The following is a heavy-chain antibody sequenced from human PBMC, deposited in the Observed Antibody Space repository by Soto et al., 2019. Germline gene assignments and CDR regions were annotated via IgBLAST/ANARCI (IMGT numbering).Heavy chain of an antibody. J-gene: IGHJ6*02. CDR3: AKVRSSYYYYYGMDV. V-gene: IGHV3-23*01. CDR1: GFTFSTYA. D-gene: IGHD6-13*01. Sequence: SGGSLRLSCAASGFTFSTYAMSWVRQAPGKGLEWVSAISGGGGSTYYADSVKGRFTISRDNSKNTLYLQMNSPRAEDTAVYYCAKVRSSYYYYYGMDVWGQGTTVTVSS. CDR2: ISGGGGST.